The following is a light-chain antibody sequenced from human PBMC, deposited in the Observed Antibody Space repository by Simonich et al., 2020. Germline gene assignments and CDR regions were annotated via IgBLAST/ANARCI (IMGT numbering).Light chain of an antibody. CDR1: QDISNY. J-gene: IGKJ2*01. V-gene: IGKV1-33*01. CDR2: WAS. Sequence: DIQMTQSPSSLSASVGDRVTITCQASQDISNYLNWYQQKPGQPPKLLIYWASTRESGVPDRFSGSGSGTDFTLTISSLQAEDVAVYYCQQYGSSPPYTFGQGTKLEIK. CDR3: QQYGSSPPYT.